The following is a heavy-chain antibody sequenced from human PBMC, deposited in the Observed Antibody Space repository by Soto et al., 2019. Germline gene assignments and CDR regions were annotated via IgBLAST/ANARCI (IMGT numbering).Heavy chain of an antibody. V-gene: IGHV3-49*04. D-gene: IGHD3-10*01. J-gene: IGHJ6*02. CDR2: IRSKAYGGTT. Sequence: QPGGSLRLSCAASGFTFRTFGMNWVRQAPGKGLEWVGFIRSKAYGGTTEYAASVKGRFTISRDDSKSIAYLQMNSLKTEDTAVYYCTSPSYYGSGTTGGVWGQGTTVTVSS. CDR3: TSPSYYGSGTTGGV. CDR1: GFTFRTFG.